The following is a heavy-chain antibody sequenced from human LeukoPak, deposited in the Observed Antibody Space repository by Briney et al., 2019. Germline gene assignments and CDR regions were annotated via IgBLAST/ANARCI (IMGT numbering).Heavy chain of an antibody. D-gene: IGHD3-9*01. V-gene: IGHV3-33*08. Sequence: PGRSLRLSCAASGFTFSSYGMHWVRQAPGKGLEWVAFIRYDGSNKYYADSVKGRFTISRDNAKNFLYLQMNSLRAEDTAVYYCARTYYDILTGYNPYFDYWGQGILVTVSS. CDR1: GFTFSSYG. CDR3: ARTYYDILTGYNPYFDY. J-gene: IGHJ4*02. CDR2: IRYDGSNK.